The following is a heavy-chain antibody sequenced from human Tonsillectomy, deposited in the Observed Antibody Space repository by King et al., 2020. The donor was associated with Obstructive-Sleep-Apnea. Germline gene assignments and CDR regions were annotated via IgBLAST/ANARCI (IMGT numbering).Heavy chain of an antibody. CDR3: AGGGAVTAPNWYFDL. J-gene: IGHJ2*01. Sequence: LQLQESGPGLVKPSETLSLTCTVSGGSISRSSNYWGWIRQPPGKGLEWIGNIHYSGNTYYNPSLKSRVTISVDTSKNQISLNLSSVTAADTAGYYWAGGGAVTAPNWYFDLWGRGTLVTVSS. V-gene: IGHV4-39*07. CDR2: IHYSGNT. D-gene: IGHD2-21*02. CDR1: GGSISRSSNY.